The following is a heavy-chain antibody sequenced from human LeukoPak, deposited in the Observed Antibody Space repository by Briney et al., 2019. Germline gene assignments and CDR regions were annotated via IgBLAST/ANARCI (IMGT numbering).Heavy chain of an antibody. Sequence: SETLSLTCTVSGVSISSYYWSWIRQPPGKGLEWIGYIYYSGSTNYNPSLKSRVTISVDTSKNQFSLKLSSVTAADTAVYYCARNRGGYSYGYDYWGQGTLVTVSS. CDR3: ARNRGGYSYGYDY. D-gene: IGHD5-18*01. J-gene: IGHJ4*02. CDR2: IYYSGST. CDR1: GVSISSYY. V-gene: IGHV4-59*01.